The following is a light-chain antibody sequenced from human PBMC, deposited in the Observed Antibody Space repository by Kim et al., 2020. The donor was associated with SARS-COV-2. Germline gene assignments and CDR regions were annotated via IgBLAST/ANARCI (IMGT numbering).Light chain of an antibody. CDR3: QAWDSTTLL. V-gene: IGLV3-1*01. CDR2: EDT. Sequence: SYELTQPPSVSVSPGQTASITCSGDKLGTKYTCWYQQRPGRSPVLVISEDTKRPSEIPERFSGTNSGNTATLTIDGTLAMDEADYYCQAWDSTTLLFGGG. J-gene: IGLJ2*01. CDR1: KLGTKY.